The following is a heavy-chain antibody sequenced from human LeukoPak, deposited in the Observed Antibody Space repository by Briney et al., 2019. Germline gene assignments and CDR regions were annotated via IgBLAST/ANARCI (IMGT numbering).Heavy chain of an antibody. J-gene: IGHJ4*02. Sequence: HPGRSLRLSCAASGLSLNSYAIHWVRQAPGVGLEWVSAIDGGGGRTWHADSVRGRFTISRDNSKNTLFMQMNSLRAEDTAVYYCAKGFYDSSGSRYDYWGQGTLVTVSS. D-gene: IGHD3-22*01. CDR1: GLSLNSYA. V-gene: IGHV3-23*01. CDR3: AKGFYDSSGSRYDY. CDR2: IDGGGGRT.